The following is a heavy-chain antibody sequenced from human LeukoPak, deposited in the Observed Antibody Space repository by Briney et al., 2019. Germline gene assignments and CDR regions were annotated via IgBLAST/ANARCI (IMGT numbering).Heavy chain of an antibody. CDR2: IIPILGIA. J-gene: IGHJ6*02. CDR3: ARVPVLYGMDV. Sequence: ASVTVSCTASGGTFTSYTISWVRQAPGQGLEWMGRIIPILGIANYAQKFQGRVTITADKSTSTAYMELSSLRSEDTAVYYCARVPVLYGMDVWGQGTTVTVSS. D-gene: IGHD4/OR15-4a*01. CDR1: GGTFTSYT. V-gene: IGHV1-69*02.